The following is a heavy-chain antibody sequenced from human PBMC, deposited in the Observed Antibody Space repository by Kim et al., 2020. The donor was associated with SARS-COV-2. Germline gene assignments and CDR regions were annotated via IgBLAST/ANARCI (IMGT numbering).Heavy chain of an antibody. J-gene: IGHJ4*02. V-gene: IGHV4-39*01. CDR1: GGSISSSSYY. CDR2: IYYSGST. D-gene: IGHD1-26*01. Sequence: SETLSLTCTVSGGSISSSSYYWGWIRQPPGKGLEWIGSIYYSGSTYYNPSLKSRVTISVDTSKNQFSLKLSSVTAADTAVYYCARHLHRYSGSYSLPFDYWGQGTLVTVSS. CDR3: ARHLHRYSGSYSLPFDY.